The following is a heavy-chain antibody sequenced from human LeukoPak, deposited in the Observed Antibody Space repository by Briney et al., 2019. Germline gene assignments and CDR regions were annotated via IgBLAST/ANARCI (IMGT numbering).Heavy chain of an antibody. CDR2: IKSKTDAGTT. CDR3: TTEPAAIGHYAMDV. V-gene: IGHV3-15*01. Sequence: GGSLRLSCAASGFTFSNAWVSWVRQAPGRGLEWVGRIKSKTDAGTTDYAAPVKGRFTISRDDSKNTLYLQMNSLKTEDTAVYYCTTEPAAIGHYAMDVWGQGTTVTVSS. D-gene: IGHD2-2*02. CDR1: GFTFSNAW. J-gene: IGHJ6*02.